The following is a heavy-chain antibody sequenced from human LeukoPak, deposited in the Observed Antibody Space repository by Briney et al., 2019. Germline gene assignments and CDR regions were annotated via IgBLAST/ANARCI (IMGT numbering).Heavy chain of an antibody. J-gene: IGHJ4*02. Sequence: TSETLSLTCTVSGDSINSLDLWSWVRQPPGKGLEWIGEMYLSGTTHSNPSVKSRVTISIDKSKNQFFLNLSSVTAADTAVYYCAGLVGRYSSGLYYYYFDYWGQGTLVTVSS. D-gene: IGHD3-22*01. CDR1: GDSINSLDL. CDR3: AGLVGRYSSGLYYYYFDY. CDR2: MYLSGTT. V-gene: IGHV4-4*02.